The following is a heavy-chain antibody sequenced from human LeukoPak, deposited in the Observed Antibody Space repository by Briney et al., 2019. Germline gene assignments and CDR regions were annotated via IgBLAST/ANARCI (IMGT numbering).Heavy chain of an antibody. V-gene: IGHV1-46*01. CDR3: ARGVAARPRISWYFDL. CDR1: GYTSTSYY. Sequence: ASVKVSCKASGYTSTSYYMHWVRQAPGQGLEWMGIINPSGGSTSYAQKFQGRVTMTRDTSTSTVYMELSSLRSEATAVYYCARGVAARPRISWYFDLWGRGTLVTVSS. D-gene: IGHD6-6*01. CDR2: INPSGGST. J-gene: IGHJ2*01.